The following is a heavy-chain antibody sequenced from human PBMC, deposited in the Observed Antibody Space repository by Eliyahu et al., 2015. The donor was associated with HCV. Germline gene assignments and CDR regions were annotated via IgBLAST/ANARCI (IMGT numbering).Heavy chain of an antibody. V-gene: IGHV4-38-2*01. CDR2: IYDGSGNT. J-gene: IGHJ3*02. D-gene: IGHD6-19*01. CDR3: AGIAVAGFHDAFDI. Sequence: IRQPPGKGLEWIGSIYDGSGNTYYNPSLKSRLTISVDTSKNQFSLKLSSVTAADTAVYYCAGIAVAGFHDAFDIWGQGTMVTVSS.